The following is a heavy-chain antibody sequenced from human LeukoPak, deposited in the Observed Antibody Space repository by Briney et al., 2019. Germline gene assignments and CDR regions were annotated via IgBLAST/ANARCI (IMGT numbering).Heavy chain of an antibody. V-gene: IGHV1-69*05. J-gene: IGHJ4*02. D-gene: IGHD3-3*01. Sequence: SVKVSCKASGGTFSSYAISWVRQAPGQGLEWMGRIIPIFGTANYAQKFQGRVTITTDESTSTAYMELSSLRSEDTAVYYCATTLRFLEWLLADWGQGTLVTVSS. CDR2: IIPIFGTA. CDR1: GGTFSSYA. CDR3: ATTLRFLEWLLAD.